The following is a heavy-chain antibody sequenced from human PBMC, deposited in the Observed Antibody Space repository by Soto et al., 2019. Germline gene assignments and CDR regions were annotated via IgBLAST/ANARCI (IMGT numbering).Heavy chain of an antibody. CDR2: ISGSGGST. CDR3: ARVLGGSYYYFDY. CDR1: GFTFSSYA. Sequence: EVQLLESGGGLVQPGGSLRLSCAASGFTFSSYAMSWVRQAPGKGLEWVSAISGSGGSTYYADSVKGRLTISRDNAKNSLYLQMTRLRAEDTAVYYCARVLGGSYYYFDYWGQGTLVTVSS. D-gene: IGHD1-26*01. J-gene: IGHJ4*02. V-gene: IGHV3-23*01.